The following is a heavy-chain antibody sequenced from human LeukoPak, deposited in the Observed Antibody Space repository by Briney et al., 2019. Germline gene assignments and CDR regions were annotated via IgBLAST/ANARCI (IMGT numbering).Heavy chain of an antibody. V-gene: IGHV4-59*11. D-gene: IGHD1-7*01. CDR1: GGSISSHY. J-gene: IGHJ3*02. CDR2: IYYSGGT. Sequence: SETLSLTCTVSGGSISSHYWSWIRQPPGKGLEWIGYIYYSGGTNYNPSLKSRVTISVDTSKNQFSLKLSSVTAADTAVYYCARVRITGTTLDAFDICGRGTMVTVSS. CDR3: ARVRITGTTLDAFDI.